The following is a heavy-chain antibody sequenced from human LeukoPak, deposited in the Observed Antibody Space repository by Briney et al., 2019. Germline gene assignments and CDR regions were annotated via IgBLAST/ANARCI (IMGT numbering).Heavy chain of an antibody. Sequence: ETLSLTCTVSGGSISSSSYYWGWIRQPPGKGLEWVSAITGSGAKTFYADPVKGRFTVSRDNAKNTLYLQMNSLSAEDAAVYYCARDFRSDFPNWFDPWGRGALVTVSS. D-gene: IGHD3-3*01. CDR3: ARDFRSDFPNWFDP. J-gene: IGHJ5*02. CDR2: ITGSGAKT. CDR1: GGSISSSSYY. V-gene: IGHV3-23*01.